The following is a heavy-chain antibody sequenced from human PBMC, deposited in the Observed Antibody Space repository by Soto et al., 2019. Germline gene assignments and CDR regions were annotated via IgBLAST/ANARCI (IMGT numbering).Heavy chain of an antibody. Sequence: PGGSLRLSCAASGFTFSSYGMHWVRQAPGKGLEWVAVIWYDGSNKYYADSVKGRFTISRDNSKNTLYLQMDSLRAEDTAVYYCARVDSVVVAAPFDPWGQGTLVTVSS. V-gene: IGHV3-33*01. J-gene: IGHJ5*02. D-gene: IGHD2-15*01. CDR2: IWYDGSNK. CDR3: ARVDSVVVAAPFDP. CDR1: GFTFSSYG.